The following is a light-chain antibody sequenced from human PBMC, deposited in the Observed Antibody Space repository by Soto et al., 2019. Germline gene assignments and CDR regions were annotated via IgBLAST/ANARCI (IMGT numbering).Light chain of an antibody. J-gene: IGKJ2*01. V-gene: IGKV3-20*01. CDR2: GAS. CDR1: QSVSSNY. CDR3: LLYGSSHT. Sequence: EIVLTQSPGTLSLSPGERATLSCRASQSVSSNYLAWYLQKPGQAPSLLIYGASTRAADISDRFSGSGSGTDFTLTISRLEPEDFAVFYCLLYGSSHTFGQGTRLEI.